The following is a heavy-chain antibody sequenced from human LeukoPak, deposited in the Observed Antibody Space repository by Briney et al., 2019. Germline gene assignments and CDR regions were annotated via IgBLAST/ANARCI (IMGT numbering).Heavy chain of an antibody. Sequence: GGSLRLSCAASGFTFSSYAMSWVRQAPGKGLEWVSAISGSGGSTYYADSVKGRFTISRDNCKNTLYLQMNSLRAEDTAVYYCARDEWFCSSTSCYTDYWGQGTLVTVSS. J-gene: IGHJ4*02. V-gene: IGHV3-23*01. CDR3: ARDEWFCSSTSCYTDY. CDR2: ISGSGGST. D-gene: IGHD2-2*02. CDR1: GFTFSSYA.